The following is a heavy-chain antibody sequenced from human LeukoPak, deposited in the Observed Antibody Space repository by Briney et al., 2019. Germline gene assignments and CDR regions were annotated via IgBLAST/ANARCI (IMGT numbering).Heavy chain of an antibody. CDR3: AVGITILGVAASFDS. D-gene: IGHD3-3*01. Sequence: SETLSLTCAVYGASYNAYYWSWLRQPPGKGLEWIGDIDHRGTATYNPSLKSRLIISADASKNQFSLKLNSVTDADTAVYYCAVGITILGVAASFDSWGQGNLVIVSS. J-gene: IGHJ4*02. V-gene: IGHV4-34*01. CDR2: IDHRGTA. CDR1: GASYNAYY.